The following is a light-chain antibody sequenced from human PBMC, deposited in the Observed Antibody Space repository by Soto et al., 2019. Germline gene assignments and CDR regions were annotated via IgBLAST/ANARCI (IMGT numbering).Light chain of an antibody. V-gene: IGKV1-5*03. CDR1: QGISSW. Sequence: DIQMTQSPSSVSASVVVRVTSTCRASQGISSWLAWYQQKPGKAPKLLIYKASTLKSGVTSRFSGSGSGTEFTLTISSLQPDDFATYYCQHYNSYSEAVGPGTQVEIK. J-gene: IGKJ4*01. CDR3: QHYNSYSEA. CDR2: KAS.